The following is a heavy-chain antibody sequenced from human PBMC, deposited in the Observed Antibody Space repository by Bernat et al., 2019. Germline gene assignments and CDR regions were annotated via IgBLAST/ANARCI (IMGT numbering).Heavy chain of an antibody. CDR3: ARDTEYYYGSGSYYPDGYYYYYYGMDV. CDR2: ISSSSSTI. Sequence: EVQLVESGGGLVQPGGSLRLSCAASGFTFSSYSMNWVRQAPGKGLEWVSYISSSSSTIYYADSVKGRLTISRDNAKNSLYLKMTSQRAEDTAVYYCARDTEYYYGSGSYYPDGYYYYYYGMDVWGQGTTVTVSS. D-gene: IGHD3-10*01. J-gene: IGHJ6*02. V-gene: IGHV3-48*01. CDR1: GFTFSSYS.